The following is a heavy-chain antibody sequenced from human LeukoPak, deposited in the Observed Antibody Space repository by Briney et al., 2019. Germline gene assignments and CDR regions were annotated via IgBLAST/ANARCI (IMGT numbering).Heavy chain of an antibody. CDR2: INPNSGAT. CDR1: GYTFTLYY. J-gene: IGHJ4*02. Sequence: GASVKVSCKASGYTFTLYYMHWVRQAPGQGLEWMGWINPNSGATDYAQKFQDRVTMTRDTSISTAYMELNSLRSDDSAVYYCAREEDVVALPSFDYWGQGTLVTVSS. D-gene: IGHD2-2*01. CDR3: AREEDVVALPSFDY. V-gene: IGHV1-2*02.